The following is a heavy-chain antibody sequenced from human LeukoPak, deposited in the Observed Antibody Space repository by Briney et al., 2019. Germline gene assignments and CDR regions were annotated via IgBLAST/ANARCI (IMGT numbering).Heavy chain of an antibody. CDR2: ISGSGGST. V-gene: IGHV3-23*01. CDR3: AKDREEWELHYFDY. Sequence: GGSLRLSCAASGFTFSSYAMSWVRQAPGKGLEWVSAISGSGGSTYYADSVKGRFTISRDNSKNTLYMQMNSLRAEDTAVYYCAKDREEWELHYFDYWGQGTLVTVSS. D-gene: IGHD1-26*01. CDR1: GFTFSSYA. J-gene: IGHJ4*02.